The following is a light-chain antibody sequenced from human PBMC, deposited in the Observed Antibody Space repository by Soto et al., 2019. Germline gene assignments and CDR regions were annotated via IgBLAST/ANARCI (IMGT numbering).Light chain of an antibody. V-gene: IGLV2-14*01. CDR1: SSDVGGYNY. Sequence: QSALTQPASVSGSPGRSITISCTGTSSDVGGYNYVSWYQQHPGKAPKLMIYEVSNRPSGVSNRFSGSKSGNTASLTISGLQAEDKADYYCSSYTSSSTRVFGGGTKLTVL. CDR3: SSYTSSSTRV. J-gene: IGLJ3*02. CDR2: EVS.